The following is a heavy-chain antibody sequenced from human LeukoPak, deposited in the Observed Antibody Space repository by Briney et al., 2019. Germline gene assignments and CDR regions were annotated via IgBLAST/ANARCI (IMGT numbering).Heavy chain of an antibody. V-gene: IGHV4-39*07. D-gene: IGHD3-9*01. CDR1: GGSISSSSYY. J-gene: IGHJ4*02. CDR3: ARTRSVLRYFDPPGPFDY. Sequence: SETLSLTCTVSGGSISSSSYYWGWIRQPPGKGLEWIGSIYYSGSTYYNPSLKSRVTISVDTSKNQFSLKLSSVTAADTAVYYCARTRSVLRYFDPPGPFDYWGQGTLVTVSS. CDR2: IYYSGST.